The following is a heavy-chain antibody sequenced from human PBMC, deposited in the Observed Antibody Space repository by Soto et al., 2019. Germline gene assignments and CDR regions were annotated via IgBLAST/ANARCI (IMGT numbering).Heavy chain of an antibody. CDR3: ARDLDTAMARVPLNYYYGMDV. J-gene: IGHJ6*02. CDR2: VNAGNGNT. V-gene: IGHV1-3*05. D-gene: IGHD5-18*01. CDR1: GYTFTSYA. Sequence: QVQLVQSGAEEKKPGASVKVSCKASGYTFTSYAMHWVRQAPGQRLEWMGWVNAGNGNTKYSQKFQGRVTITRDTSASTAYMELCSLRSEDTAVYYWARDLDTAMARVPLNYYYGMDVWGQGTTVTASS.